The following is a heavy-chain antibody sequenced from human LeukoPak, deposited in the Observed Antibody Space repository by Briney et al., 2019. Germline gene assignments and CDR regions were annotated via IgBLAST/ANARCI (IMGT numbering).Heavy chain of an antibody. CDR1: GFTFSSYA. D-gene: IGHD2-15*01. V-gene: IGHV3-23*01. CDR2: ISGSGGST. J-gene: IGHJ4*02. CDR3: AKDPPYCSGGSCHYFDY. Sequence: GGSLRLSCAASGFTFSSYAMSWVRQAPGKGLEWVSAISGSGGSTYYADSVKGRFTISRDNSKNTLYLQMNSLRAEDTAVYYCAKDPPYCSGGSCHYFDYWGQGTLVTVSS.